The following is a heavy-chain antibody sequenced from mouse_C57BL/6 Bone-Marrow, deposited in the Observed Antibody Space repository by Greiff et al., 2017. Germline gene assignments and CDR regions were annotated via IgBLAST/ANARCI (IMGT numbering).Heavy chain of an antibody. Sequence: VQLQESGAELVRPGTSVKMSCKASGYTFTNYWIGWAKQRPGHGLEWIGDIYPGGGYTNYNEKFKGKATLTADKASSTAYMQCSSLTSEESAIYDCARVSNSWFAYWGQGTLVTVSA. J-gene: IGHJ3*01. V-gene: IGHV1-63*01. CDR2: IYPGGGYT. D-gene: IGHD2-5*01. CDR3: ARVSNSWFAY. CDR1: GYTFTNYW.